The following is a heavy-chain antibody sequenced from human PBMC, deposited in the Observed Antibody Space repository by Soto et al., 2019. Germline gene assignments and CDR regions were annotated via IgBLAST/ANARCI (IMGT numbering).Heavy chain of an antibody. D-gene: IGHD1-26*01. CDR1: GYNFMRYG. CDR2: INVDNGET. Sequence: QVQLVQSGAEVKKPGASVKVSCKASGYNFMRYGFTWVRQAPGQGLEWMGWINVDNGETKYPQKIQGRVTMTTDTSTGTVYMELRSLTSDATAVYYCARWISGGYSDWFDPWGHGTLVTVSS. V-gene: IGHV1-18*04. CDR3: ARWISGGYSDWFDP. J-gene: IGHJ5*02.